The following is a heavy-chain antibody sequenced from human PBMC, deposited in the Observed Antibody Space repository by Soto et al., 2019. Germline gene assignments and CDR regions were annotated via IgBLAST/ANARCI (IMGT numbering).Heavy chain of an antibody. Sequence: DVQLLESGGGLVQPGGSLRLSCATSGFSFSNYAMSWVRQAPGKGLEWVAGISSSGYTYYVDYLKGRFTISRDNSKKSLYLQRNRLRAEATAVYYCAKDLIDYSNSSFDYGGQGTLVPVSS. J-gene: IGHJ4*02. CDR2: ISSSGYT. V-gene: IGHV3-23*01. CDR3: AKDLIDYSNSSFDY. CDR1: GFSFSNYA. D-gene: IGHD4-4*01.